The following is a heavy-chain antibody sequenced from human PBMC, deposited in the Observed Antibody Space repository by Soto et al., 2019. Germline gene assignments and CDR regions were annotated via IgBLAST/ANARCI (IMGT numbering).Heavy chain of an antibody. J-gene: IGHJ5*02. D-gene: IGHD1-26*01. Sequence: QLQLQESGPGLVKPSETLSLTCTVSGGSISSSSYYWGWIRQPPGKGLEWIGSIYYSGSTYYNPSLQSRVTVSVDTSKNHFSLKLSSVTAADPAVYYCATQEVGGSYVYTFDPWGQGTLVTVSS. CDR2: IYYSGST. V-gene: IGHV4-39*02. CDR1: GGSISSSSYY. CDR3: ATQEVGGSYVYTFDP.